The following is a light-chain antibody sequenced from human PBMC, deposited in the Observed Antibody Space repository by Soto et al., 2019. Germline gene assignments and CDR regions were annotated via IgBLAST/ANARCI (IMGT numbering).Light chain of an antibody. Sequence: QSVLTQPPSVSAAPGQKVTISCSGSSSNIGNNYVSWYQQLPGTAPKLLIYDNNKRPSGIPVRFSGSKSGTSATLGITGLQTGDEADYYCGTWDSSRSAVVFGGGTKVTVL. CDR1: SSNIGNNY. CDR3: GTWDSSRSAVV. J-gene: IGLJ2*01. CDR2: DNN. V-gene: IGLV1-51*01.